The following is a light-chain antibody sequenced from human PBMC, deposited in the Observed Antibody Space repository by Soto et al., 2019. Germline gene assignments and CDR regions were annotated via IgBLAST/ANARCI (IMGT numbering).Light chain of an antibody. CDR3: QQYNSYSST. Sequence: DMEMTESLASLCVSVRDRVTITCRASQTISSWLAWYQQKPGKAPKLLIYKASTLKSGVPSRFSGSGSVTEFTLTTSGLQPGDSATYYCQQYNSYSSTFGQGTQVDIK. V-gene: IGKV1-5*03. J-gene: IGKJ1*01. CDR1: QTISSW. CDR2: KAS.